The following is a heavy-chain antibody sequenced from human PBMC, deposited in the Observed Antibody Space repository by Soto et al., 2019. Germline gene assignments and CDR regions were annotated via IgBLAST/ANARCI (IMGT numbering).Heavy chain of an antibody. Sequence: KTSETLSLTCTVSGVSIRNYYWNWIRQPPGKGLEWIGYIYNSGSTKYNPSLKSRVTISVDTSKNQFSLQLNSVTATDTAVYYCVRGFYDSAGYSAPFDSWGQGTLGTVSA. D-gene: IGHD3-22*01. CDR3: VRGFYDSAGYSAPFDS. CDR1: GVSIRNYY. CDR2: IYNSGST. V-gene: IGHV4-59*01. J-gene: IGHJ4*02.